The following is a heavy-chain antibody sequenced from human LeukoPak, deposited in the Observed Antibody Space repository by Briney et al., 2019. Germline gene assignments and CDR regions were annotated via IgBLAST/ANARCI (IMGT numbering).Heavy chain of an antibody. D-gene: IGHD3-3*01. CDR2: INWNGGST. J-gene: IGHJ4*02. CDR3: ARDLGQFLEWFSKPSYFDY. CDR1: GFTFDDYG. Sequence: GGSLRLSCAASGFTFDDYGMSWVRHAPGKGLEWVSGINWNGGSTGYADSVKGRFTISRDNAKNSLYLQMNSLRAEDTALYYCARDLGQFLEWFSKPSYFDYWGQGTLVTVSS. V-gene: IGHV3-20*04.